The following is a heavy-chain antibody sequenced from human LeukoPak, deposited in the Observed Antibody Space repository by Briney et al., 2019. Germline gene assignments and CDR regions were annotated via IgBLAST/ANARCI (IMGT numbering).Heavy chain of an antibody. V-gene: IGHV4-31*03. D-gene: IGHD3-16*01. J-gene: IGHJ4*02. CDR1: GGSLSSGGYY. CDR3: ARGRLRLGAYYFDY. Sequence: PSQTLSLTCTVSGGSLSSGGYYWSWIRQHPGKGLEWIGYIYYSGSTYYNPSLKSRVTISVDTSKNQFSLKLSSVTAADTAVYYCARGRLRLGAYYFDYWGQGTLVTVSS. CDR2: IYYSGST.